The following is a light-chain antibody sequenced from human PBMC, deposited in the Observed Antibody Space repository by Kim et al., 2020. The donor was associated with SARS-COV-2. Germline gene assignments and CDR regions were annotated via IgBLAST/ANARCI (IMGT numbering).Light chain of an antibody. Sequence: ASAGDKVTISGRASQPMSSSLAWYQQRAGKAPRLLIYKASSVETGVPSRFSGSGSGTEFTLTITSLQPDDFATYYCQQHDSYPWTFGQGTKVDIK. CDR2: KAS. CDR1: QPMSSS. V-gene: IGKV1-5*03. CDR3: QQHDSYPWT. J-gene: IGKJ1*01.